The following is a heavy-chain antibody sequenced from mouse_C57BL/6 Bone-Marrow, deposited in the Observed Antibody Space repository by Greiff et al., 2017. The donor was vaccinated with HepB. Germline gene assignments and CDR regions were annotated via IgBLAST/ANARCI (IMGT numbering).Heavy chain of an antibody. CDR3: ARDGLLLRYFDY. J-gene: IGHJ2*01. Sequence: QVQLQQSGTELVKPGASVKLSCKASGYTFTSYWMHWVKQRPGQGLEWIGNINPSNGGTNYNEKFKSKATLTVDKSSSTAYMQLSSLTSEDSAVYYCARDGLLLRYFDYWGQGTTLTVSS. CDR2: INPSNGGT. V-gene: IGHV1-53*01. CDR1: GYTFTSYW. D-gene: IGHD1-1*01.